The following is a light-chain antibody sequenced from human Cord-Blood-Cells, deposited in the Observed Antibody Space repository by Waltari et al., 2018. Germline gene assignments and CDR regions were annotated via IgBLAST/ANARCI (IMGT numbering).Light chain of an antibody. V-gene: IGKV3-20*01. CDR2: GAS. Sequence: EIVLTQSPGTLSLSPGERATLPFRARQSVCSSYLALYQQKPGQAPRLLIYGASSRATGIPDRFSGSGSGTDFTLTISRLEPEDFAVYYCQQYGSSPPYTFGQGTKLEIK. CDR3: QQYGSSPPYT. CDR1: QSVCSSY. J-gene: IGKJ2*01.